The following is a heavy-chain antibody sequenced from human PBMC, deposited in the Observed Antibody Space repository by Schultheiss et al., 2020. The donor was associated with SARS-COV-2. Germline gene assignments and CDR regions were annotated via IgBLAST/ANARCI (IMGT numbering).Heavy chain of an antibody. CDR2: INHSGST. D-gene: IGHD3-10*01. J-gene: IGHJ3*02. Sequence: SETLSLTCAVYGGSFSGYYWSWIRQPPGKGLEWIGEINHSGSTNYNPSLKSRVTISVDTSKNQFSLKLSSVTAADTAVYYCARGSSPYYLWDAFDIWGQGTMVTVSS. CDR3: ARGSSPYYLWDAFDI. CDR1: GGSFSGYY. V-gene: IGHV4-34*01.